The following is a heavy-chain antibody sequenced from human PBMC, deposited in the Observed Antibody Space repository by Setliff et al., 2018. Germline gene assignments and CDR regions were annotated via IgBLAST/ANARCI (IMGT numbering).Heavy chain of an antibody. D-gene: IGHD3-3*01. CDR2: ISNSGGGT. Sequence: GGSLRLSCAASGFTFSNYAISWVRQAPGKGLEWVSAISNSGGGTYYADSVKGRFTISRDNSKNTLFLQMNSLRAEDTAVYYCAKDVASTIFGVVTSSPHWGQGTLVTVSS. J-gene: IGHJ4*02. V-gene: IGHV3-23*01. CDR1: GFTFSNYA. CDR3: AKDVASTIFGVVTSSPH.